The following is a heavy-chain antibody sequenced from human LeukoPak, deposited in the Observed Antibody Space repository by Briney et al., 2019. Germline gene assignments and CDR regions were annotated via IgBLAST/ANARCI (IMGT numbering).Heavy chain of an antibody. CDR1: GGSFSGYY. D-gene: IGHD3-3*01. CDR3: ARAGYGDFWGGYYSAKSGNNWFDP. V-gene: IGHV4-34*01. Sequence: SETLSLTCAVYGGSFSGYYWSWIRQPPGKGLEWIGEINHSGSTNYNPSLKSRVTISVDTSKNQFSLKLSSVTAADTAVYYCARAGYGDFWGGYYSAKSGNNWFDPWGQGTLVTVSS. CDR2: INHSGST. J-gene: IGHJ5*02.